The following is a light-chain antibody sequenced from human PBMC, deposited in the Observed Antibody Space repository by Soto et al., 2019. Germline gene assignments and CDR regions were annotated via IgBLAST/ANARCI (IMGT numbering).Light chain of an antibody. CDR3: CSYAGSSTFYV. V-gene: IGLV2-23*02. CDR2: EVT. CDR1: SSDVGSYNL. Sequence: QSVLTQPASVSGSPGQSITISCTGTSSDVGSYNLVSWYQQHPGKALKLMIYEVTKWPSGVSNRFSGSKSGNTASLTISGLQAEDEADYYCCSYAGSSTFYVFGTGTKVTVL. J-gene: IGLJ1*01.